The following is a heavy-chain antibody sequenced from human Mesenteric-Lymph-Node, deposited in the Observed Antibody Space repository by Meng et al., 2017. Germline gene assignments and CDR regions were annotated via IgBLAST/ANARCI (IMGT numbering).Heavy chain of an antibody. D-gene: IGHD5-24*01. CDR3: ARDNWYRMDV. Sequence: GESLKISCAASGFTFSSYWMSWVRQAPGKGLEWVANIKQDGSEKYYVDSVKGRFTTSKDNAKGSVFLEINSLRAEDTAVYYCARDNWYRMDVWGQGTTVTVSS. V-gene: IGHV3-7*01. CDR1: GFTFSSYW. CDR2: IKQDGSEK. J-gene: IGHJ6*02.